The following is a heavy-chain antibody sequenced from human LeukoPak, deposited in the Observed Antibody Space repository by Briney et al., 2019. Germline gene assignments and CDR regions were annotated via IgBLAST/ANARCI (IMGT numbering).Heavy chain of an antibody. CDR2: ISSSGSTI. Sequence: PGGSLRLSCAASGFTFSSYEMNWVRHAPGKGQEWVSYISSSGSTIYYADSVKGRFTISRDNAKNSLYLQMNSLRAEDTAVYYCARARCSSTSCYRGYYGMDVWGQGTTVTVSS. CDR1: GFTFSSYE. D-gene: IGHD2-2*01. J-gene: IGHJ6*02. V-gene: IGHV3-48*03. CDR3: ARARCSSTSCYRGYYGMDV.